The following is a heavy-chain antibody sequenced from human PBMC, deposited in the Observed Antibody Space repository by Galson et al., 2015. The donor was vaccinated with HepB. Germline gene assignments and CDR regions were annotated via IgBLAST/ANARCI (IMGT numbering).Heavy chain of an antibody. V-gene: IGHV5-51*01. CDR3: ASRLVGTRYNWNDDWFFDY. J-gene: IGHJ4*02. CDR1: GYSFTSYW. CDR2: IYPGDSDT. Sequence: QSGAEVKKPGESLKISCKGSGYSFTSYWIGWVRQMPGKGLEWMGIIYPGDSDTRYSPSFQGQVTISADKSISTAYLQWSSLKASDTAMYYCASRLVGTRYNWNDDWFFDYWGQGTLVTVSS. D-gene: IGHD1-20*01.